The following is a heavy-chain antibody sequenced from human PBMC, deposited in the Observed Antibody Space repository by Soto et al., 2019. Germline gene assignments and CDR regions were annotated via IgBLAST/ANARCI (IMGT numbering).Heavy chain of an antibody. Sequence: GSLRLSCAASGXTFSNACMSWVRQAPGKGLEWVGRIKSKTDGGTTDYAAPVKGRFTISRDDSKNTLYLQMNSMKTEDKAVYYCTTAGYSGYDWHYWGQGTLGTVSS. CDR1: GXTFSNAC. CDR2: IKSKTDGGTT. J-gene: IGHJ4*02. D-gene: IGHD5-12*01. V-gene: IGHV3-15*01. CDR3: TTAGYSGYDWHY.